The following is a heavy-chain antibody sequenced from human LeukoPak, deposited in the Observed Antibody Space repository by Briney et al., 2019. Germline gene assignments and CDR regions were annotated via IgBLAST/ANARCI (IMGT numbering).Heavy chain of an antibody. CDR2: IYTSGST. V-gene: IGHV4-61*02. Sequence: SQTLSLTCTVSGGSISSGSYSWSWIRQPAGKGLEWIGRIYTSGSTNYNPSLKSRVTISVDTSKNQFSLKLSSVTAADTAVYYCASGYYYDSSGYYNLDIWGQGTMVTVSS. J-gene: IGHJ3*02. CDR3: ASGYYYDSSGYYNLDI. CDR1: GGSISSGSYS. D-gene: IGHD3-22*01.